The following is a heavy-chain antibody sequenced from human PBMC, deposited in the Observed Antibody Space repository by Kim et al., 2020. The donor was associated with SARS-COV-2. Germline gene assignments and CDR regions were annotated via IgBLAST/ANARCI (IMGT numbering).Heavy chain of an antibody. J-gene: IGHJ4*02. V-gene: IGHV3-33*06. Sequence: YYAESVQGRFTNHRDNSKNMLYLQMDSLRVEDTAGYYCAKLWRSNNRCDDYWGQGTLVTVSS. D-gene: IGHD2-21*01. CDR3: AKLWRSNNRCDDY.